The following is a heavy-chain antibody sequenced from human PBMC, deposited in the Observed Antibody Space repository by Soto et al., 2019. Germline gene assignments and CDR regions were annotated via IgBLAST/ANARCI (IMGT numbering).Heavy chain of an antibody. CDR1: GGSFSGYY. CDR2: INHSGST. V-gene: IGHV4-34*01. CDR3: AREHWRVLARKGFDP. D-gene: IGHD3-3*02. J-gene: IGHJ5*02. Sequence: QVQLQQWGAGLLKPSETLSLTCAVYGGSFSGYYWSWIRQPPGKGLEWIGEINHSGSTNYNPSLESRVTISVDTSKNQFSLKLSSVTAADTAVYYCAREHWRVLARKGFDPWGQGTLVTVSS.